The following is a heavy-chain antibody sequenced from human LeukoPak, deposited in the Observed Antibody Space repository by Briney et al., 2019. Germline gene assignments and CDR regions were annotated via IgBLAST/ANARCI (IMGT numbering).Heavy chain of an antibody. CDR1: GFTFSGSA. CDR2: IRSKANSYAT. Sequence: GGSLRLSCAASGFTFSGSAMHWVRQASGKGLEWVGRIRSKANSYATAYAASVKGRFTISRDDSKNTAYLQMNSLRAEDTAVYYCARDMWGLHGSGDYWGQGTLVTVSS. CDR3: ARDMWGLHGSGDY. J-gene: IGHJ4*02. D-gene: IGHD3-10*01. V-gene: IGHV3-73*01.